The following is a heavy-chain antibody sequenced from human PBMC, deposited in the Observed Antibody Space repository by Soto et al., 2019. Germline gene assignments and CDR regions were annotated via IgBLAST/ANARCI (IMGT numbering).Heavy chain of an antibody. CDR3: ARALQKDYYDSSGSGY. CDR1: GYTFTSYY. Sequence: GASVKVSCKASGYTFTSYYMHWVRQAPGQGLEWMGIINPSGGSTSYAQKFQGRVTMTRDTSTSTVYMELSSLRSEDTAVYYCARALQKDYYDSSGSGYWGQGTLVTVS. J-gene: IGHJ4*02. CDR2: INPSGGST. V-gene: IGHV1-46*01. D-gene: IGHD3-22*01.